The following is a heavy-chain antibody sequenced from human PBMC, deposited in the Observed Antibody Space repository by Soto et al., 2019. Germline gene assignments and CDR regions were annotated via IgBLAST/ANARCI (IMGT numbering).Heavy chain of an antibody. D-gene: IGHD1-1*01. CDR3: ARLFRGLDRTTNPRLGVATSNWFDP. Sequence: PGDSLKISCKGSGYSFTSYWIGWVRQMPGKGLEWMGIIYPGDSDTRYSPSFQGQVTISADKSISTAYLQWSSLKASDTAMYYCARLFRGLDRTTNPRLGVATSNWFDPWGQGTRGTVSS. V-gene: IGHV5-51*01. CDR1: GYSFTSYW. CDR2: IYPGDSDT. J-gene: IGHJ5*02.